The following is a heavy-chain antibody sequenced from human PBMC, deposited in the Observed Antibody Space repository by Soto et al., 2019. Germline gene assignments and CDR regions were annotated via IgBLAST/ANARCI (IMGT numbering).Heavy chain of an antibody. V-gene: IGHV3-23*01. CDR3: AKDRGPIAAAVDY. D-gene: IGHD6-13*01. CDR1: GFTFSSYA. CDR2: ISDSGAGT. J-gene: IGHJ4*01. Sequence: GGSLRLSCAASGFTFSSYAMIWVRQAPGKGLEWVSSISDSGAGTYYADSAKGRFTISRDNSKNTLNLQMNSLRAEDTAISYCAKDRGPIAAAVDYWGHGTLVTVSS.